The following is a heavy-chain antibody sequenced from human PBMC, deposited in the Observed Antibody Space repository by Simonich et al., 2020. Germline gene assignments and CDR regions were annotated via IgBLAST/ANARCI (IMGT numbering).Heavy chain of an antibody. CDR3: ARGIMGASGAFDI. CDR2: ISSSSSYI. Sequence: EVQLVESGGGLVKPGGSLRLSCAASGFTFSSYSMNWVRQVPGKGLDGGSSISSSSSYIYYADSVKGRFTISRDNAKNSLYLQMNSLRAEDTAVYYCARGIMGASGAFDIWGQGTMVTVSS. D-gene: IGHD1-26*01. CDR1: GFTFSSYS. V-gene: IGHV3-21*01. J-gene: IGHJ3*02.